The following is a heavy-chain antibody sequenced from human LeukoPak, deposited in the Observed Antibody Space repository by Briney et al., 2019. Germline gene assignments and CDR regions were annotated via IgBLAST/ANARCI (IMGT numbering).Heavy chain of an antibody. CDR1: GGSISSSSSY. Sequence: SETLSLTCSVSGGSISSSSSYWGWIRQPPGKGLEWIGSIYYSGSTYYNPSLKSRVTISVDTSKNQFSLKLSSVTAADTAVYYCAREVRESSVIPYYMDVWGKGTTVTVSS. J-gene: IGHJ6*03. V-gene: IGHV4-39*07. CDR2: IYYSGST. D-gene: IGHD3-16*02. CDR3: AREVRESSVIPYYMDV.